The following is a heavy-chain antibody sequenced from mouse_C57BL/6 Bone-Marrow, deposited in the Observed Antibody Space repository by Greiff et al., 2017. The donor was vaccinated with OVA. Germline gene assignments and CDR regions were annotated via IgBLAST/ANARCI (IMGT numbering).Heavy chain of an antibody. CDR1: GFTFSSYA. J-gene: IGHJ3*01. V-gene: IGHV5-4*01. CDR2: ISDGGSYT. Sequence: EVQLVESGGGLVKPGGSLKLSCAASGFTFSSYAMSWVRQTPEKRLEWVATISDGGSYTYYPDNVKGRFTISRDNAKNNLYLQMRHLKSEDTAMYYCARDLLIAYWGQGTLVTVSA. CDR3: ARDLLIAY.